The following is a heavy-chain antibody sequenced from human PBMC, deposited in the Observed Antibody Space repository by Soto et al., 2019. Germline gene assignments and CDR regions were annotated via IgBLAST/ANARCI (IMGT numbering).Heavy chain of an antibody. CDR2: MYHSGST. J-gene: IGHJ5*02. CDR1: GGSISSGGYS. V-gene: IGHV4-30-2*01. Sequence: SETLSLTCAVFGGSISSGGYSWSWIRQPPGKGLEWIGYMYHSGSTYYNPSLKSRVTISIDRSKNQFSLKLSSVTAADTAVYYCARSVDPWGQGTLVTVSS. CDR3: ARSVDP.